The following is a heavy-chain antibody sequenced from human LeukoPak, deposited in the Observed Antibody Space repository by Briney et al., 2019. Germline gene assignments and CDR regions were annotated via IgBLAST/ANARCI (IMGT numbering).Heavy chain of an antibody. D-gene: IGHD5-12*01. V-gene: IGHV3-53*01. J-gene: IGHJ4*02. Sequence: GGSLRLSCAASGFTFSSNYMSWVRQAPGKGLEWVSVIYSGGSTYYADSVKGRFTISRDNSKNTLYLQMNSLRAEDTAVYYCARGGQWQRMIYWGQGTLVIVSS. CDR3: ARGGQWQRMIY. CDR1: GFTFSSNY. CDR2: IYSGGST.